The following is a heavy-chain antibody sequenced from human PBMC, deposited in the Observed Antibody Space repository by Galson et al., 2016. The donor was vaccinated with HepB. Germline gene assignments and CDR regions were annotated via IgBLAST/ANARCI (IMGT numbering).Heavy chain of an antibody. V-gene: IGHV3-74*01. D-gene: IGHD6-13*01. J-gene: IGHJ4*02. Sequence: SLRLSCAASGFPFSNYWMHWVRQAPGKGPVWVSRIDSDGSSTTDADSVKGRFTISRDNAKNTLYLQMNSLRAEDTALYYCTRVHREGIAAAGLQIWGQGTLVIVSS. CDR1: GFPFSNYW. CDR3: TRVHREGIAAAGLQI. CDR2: IDSDGSST.